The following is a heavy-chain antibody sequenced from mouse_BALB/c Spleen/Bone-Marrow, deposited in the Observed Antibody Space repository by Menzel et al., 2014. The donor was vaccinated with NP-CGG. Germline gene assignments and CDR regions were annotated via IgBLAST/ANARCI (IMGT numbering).Heavy chain of an antibody. V-gene: IGHV1S81*02. D-gene: IGHD2-3*01. CDR2: INPSNGRT. J-gene: IGHJ3*01. CDR3: ARYDGAAWFAY. CDR1: GYTFTSYW. Sequence: QVQLQQSGAELVKPGASVKLSCKASGYTFTSYWIHWVKLRPGHGLEWIGEINPSNGRTNYNEKFKNKATLTVDKSSSTAYIQLSSLTSEDSAVYYCARYDGAAWFAYWGQGTLVTVS.